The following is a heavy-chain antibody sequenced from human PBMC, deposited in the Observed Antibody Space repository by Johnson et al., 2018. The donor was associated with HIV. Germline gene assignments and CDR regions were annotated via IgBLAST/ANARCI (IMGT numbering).Heavy chain of an antibody. CDR3: ARDRRGATIDDAFDI. D-gene: IGHD1-26*01. V-gene: IGHV3-30*02. CDR2: IWYDGSRK. Sequence: QVQLVESGGGVVQPGGSLRLSCAASGFIFSSYGMHWVRQAPGKGLEWVAFIWYDGSRKYYPDSVKGRFTISRVNSKNMLNLQMNSLRVEDTAVYYCARDRRGATIDDAFDIWGQGTMVTVSS. CDR1: GFIFSSYG. J-gene: IGHJ3*02.